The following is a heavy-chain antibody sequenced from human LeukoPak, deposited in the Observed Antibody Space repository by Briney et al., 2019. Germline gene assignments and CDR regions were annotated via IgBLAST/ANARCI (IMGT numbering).Heavy chain of an antibody. CDR1: GYTFTGYY. V-gene: IGHV1-2*02. D-gene: IGHD2-15*01. Sequence: ASVKVSCKASGYTFTGYYMHWVRQAPGQGLEWMGWINPNSGGTNYVQKFQGRVTMTRDTSISTAYMELSRLRSDDTAVYYCARASCSGGSCYSELDYWGQGTLVTVSS. J-gene: IGHJ4*02. CDR3: ARASCSGGSCYSELDY. CDR2: INPNSGGT.